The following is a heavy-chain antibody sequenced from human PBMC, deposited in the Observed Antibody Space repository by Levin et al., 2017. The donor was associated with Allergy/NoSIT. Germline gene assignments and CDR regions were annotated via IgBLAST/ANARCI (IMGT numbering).Heavy chain of an antibody. Sequence: ASVKVSCKASGYTSTNYDINWVRQATGQGLEWMGWMNPNSGNTGYAQKFQGRVTLTRTSSISKAYMELSSLPSEDTAVYYCATQKWERQRSCSYYGMDVRSQGTTITVSS. J-gene: IGHJ6*02. CDR3: ATQKWERQRSCSYYGMDV. CDR1: GYTSTNYD. D-gene: IGHD1-1*01. V-gene: IGHV1-8*01. CDR2: MNPNSGNT.